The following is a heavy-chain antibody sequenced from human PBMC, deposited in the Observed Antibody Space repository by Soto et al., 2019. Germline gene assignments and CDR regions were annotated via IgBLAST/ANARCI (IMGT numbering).Heavy chain of an antibody. CDR3: ARVKVPATILGAFDL. J-gene: IGHJ3*01. CDR2: IKPLKGDT. Sequence: ASVEVSCEASGYTFSTYGITWVRQAPGQGLDWMGWIKPLKGDTKSAANFQDRVTMTTDTSTRTAYMEMRSLRSDDTAVYYCARVKVPATILGAFDLWGQGTLVTVSS. D-gene: IGHD2-2*02. CDR1: GYTFSTYG. V-gene: IGHV1-18*01.